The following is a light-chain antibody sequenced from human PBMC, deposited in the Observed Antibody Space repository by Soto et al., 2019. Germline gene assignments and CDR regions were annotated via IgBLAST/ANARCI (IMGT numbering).Light chain of an antibody. CDR1: QSVTTQ. CDR2: GAS. CDR3: QQRSSWPPT. Sequence: IVLTQSPGTLSFSPGERATLSCRASQSVTTQLAWYQQKPGQAPRLIIHGASSRATGVPARFSGSGSGTDFTLTISSLEPEDFAVYYCQQRSSWPPTFGQGTRLEIK. J-gene: IGKJ5*01. V-gene: IGKV3-11*01.